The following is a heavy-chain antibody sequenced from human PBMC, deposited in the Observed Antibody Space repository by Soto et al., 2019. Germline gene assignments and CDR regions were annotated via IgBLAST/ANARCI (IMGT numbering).Heavy chain of an antibody. CDR1: GGSISSGDYS. J-gene: IGHJ5*02. D-gene: IGHD3-3*01. CDR3: ARGVTVFGLVSRFWFDP. CDR2: IYNSGIT. V-gene: IGHV4-30-4*01. Sequence: SETLSLTCTVSGGSISSGDYSWSWVRQSPVKGLEWIGHIYNSGITYYNPSLKSRVVISIDTSRNQFSLRLNSLTAADRAVYLCARGVTVFGLVSRFWFDPWGQGTVVTVSS.